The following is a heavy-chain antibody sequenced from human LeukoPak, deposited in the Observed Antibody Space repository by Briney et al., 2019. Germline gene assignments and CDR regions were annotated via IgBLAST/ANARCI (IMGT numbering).Heavy chain of an antibody. Sequence: GSSVKVSCKASGGTFISYAISWVRQAPGQGLEWMGGIIPIFGTANYAQKFQGRVTITADESTSTAYMELSSLRSEDTAVYYCARIYRELSGSIFGVVKDWGQGTLVTVSS. CDR3: ARIYRELSGSIFGVVKD. CDR2: IIPIFGTA. V-gene: IGHV1-69*01. J-gene: IGHJ4*02. CDR1: GGTFISYA. D-gene: IGHD3-3*01.